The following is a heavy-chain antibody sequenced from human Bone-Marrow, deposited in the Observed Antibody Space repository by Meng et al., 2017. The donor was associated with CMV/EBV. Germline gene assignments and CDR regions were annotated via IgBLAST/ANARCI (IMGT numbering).Heavy chain of an antibody. CDR1: GYSFGNHW. J-gene: IGHJ6*02. CDR3: ARYYYGMAV. Sequence: KVSCKGSGYSFGNHWIGWVRQMPGKGLEWMGLIYPGDSETRYSPSFQGQVIISVDKSISTAYLQWSSLKASDTAMCYCARYYYGMAVWGPGTTVTCSS. CDR2: IYPGDSET. V-gene: IGHV5-51*01.